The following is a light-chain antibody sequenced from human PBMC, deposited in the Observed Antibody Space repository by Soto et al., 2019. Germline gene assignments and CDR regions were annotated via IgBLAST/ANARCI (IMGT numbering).Light chain of an antibody. CDR3: QQRSHGLT. Sequence: DIVMTQSPATLSESPGGRVIVSCRASRSLSSDYLAWYQQKPGQAPRLLFYHASRRATGTPDRFSVSGSGTDFTLTISRLEPEDFAVYYCQQRSHGLTFGGGTKVDIK. CDR1: RSLSSDY. CDR2: HAS. J-gene: IGKJ4*01. V-gene: IGKV3D-20*02.